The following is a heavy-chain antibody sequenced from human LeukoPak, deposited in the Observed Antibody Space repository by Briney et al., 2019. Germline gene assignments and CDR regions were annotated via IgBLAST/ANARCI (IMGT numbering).Heavy chain of an antibody. CDR1: GFTFSSYW. CDR2: INSDGSST. V-gene: IGHV3-74*01. CDR3: ARSGLEGGPFY. J-gene: IGHJ4*02. D-gene: IGHD3-3*01. Sequence: GGSLRLSCAASGFTFSSYWMHWVRQAPGKGLVWVSRINSDGSSTSYADSVKGRFTISRDNAKNTLYLQMNRLRAEDTAVYYCARSGLEGGPFYWGQGTLVTVSS.